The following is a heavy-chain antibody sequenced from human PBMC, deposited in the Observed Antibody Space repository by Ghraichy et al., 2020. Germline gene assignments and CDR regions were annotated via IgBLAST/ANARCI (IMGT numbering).Heavy chain of an antibody. CDR3: AKESRYFDWLPDY. CDR1: GFTFSSYA. J-gene: IGHJ4*02. Sequence: GGSLRLSCAASGFTFSSYAMSWVRQAPGKGLEWVSAISGTGGSTYYADSVKGRFTISRDNSKNTLYLQMNSLRVEDTAVYYCAKESRYFDWLPDYWGQGTLVTVSS. CDR2: ISGTGGST. D-gene: IGHD3-9*01. V-gene: IGHV3-23*01.